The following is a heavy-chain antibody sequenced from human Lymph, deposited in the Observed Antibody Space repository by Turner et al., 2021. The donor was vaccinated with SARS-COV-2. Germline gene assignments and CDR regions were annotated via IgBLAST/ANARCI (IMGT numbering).Heavy chain of an antibody. CDR1: GGTFSTYV. CDR3: ARRHSGNYDAFDI. J-gene: IGHJ3*02. V-gene: IGHV1-69*10. Sequence: QVQLVQTGAEVKKTGSSVKVTCKASGGTFSTYVISWVRQAPGQWLQWLGCIIPIRGIANYPQKFQGRVTITADKTTSTAYMELISRRSEDTAVYHCARRHSGNYDAFDIWGQGTMVTVSS. D-gene: IGHD1-26*01. CDR2: IIPIRGIA.